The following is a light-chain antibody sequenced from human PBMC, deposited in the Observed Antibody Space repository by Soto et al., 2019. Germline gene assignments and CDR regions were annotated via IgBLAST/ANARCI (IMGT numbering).Light chain of an antibody. CDR1: SSNIGAGYD. V-gene: IGLV1-40*01. J-gene: IGLJ2*01. Sequence: QSVLTQPPSVSGAPGQRVTISCTGSSSNIGAGYDVLWYQQLPGTAPKLLIYGNSNRPSGVPDRFSGSKSGTSASLAISGLQADDEADYYCQSYDSSLSEGVFGGGTKLTVL. CDR3: QSYDSSLSEGV. CDR2: GNS.